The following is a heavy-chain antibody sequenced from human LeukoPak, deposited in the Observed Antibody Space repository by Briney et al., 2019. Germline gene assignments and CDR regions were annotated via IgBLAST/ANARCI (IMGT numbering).Heavy chain of an antibody. CDR2: IYYSGST. V-gene: IGHV4-59*01. D-gene: IGHD1-26*01. J-gene: IGHJ5*02. CDR3: ARGQWELST. CDR1: GVSISSYY. Sequence: SETLSLTCTVSGVSISSYYWSWIRQPPGKGLEWIGYIYYSGSTNYNPSLKSRVTITVDTSKKQFSLKLSFGTAADTAVYYCARGQWELSTWGQGTLVTVSS.